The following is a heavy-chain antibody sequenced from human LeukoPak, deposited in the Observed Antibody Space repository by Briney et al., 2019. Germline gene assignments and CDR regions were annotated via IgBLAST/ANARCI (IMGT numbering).Heavy chain of an antibody. CDR1: GGTSSSYA. J-gene: IGHJ6*02. D-gene: IGHD4-11*01. V-gene: IGHV1-69*13. CDR3: ARAGDDYSNYVLYYGMDV. Sequence: SVKVSCKASGGTSSSYAISWVRQAPGQGLEWMGGIIPIFGTANYAQKFQGRVTITADESTSTAYMELSSLRSEDTAVYYCARAGDDYSNYVLYYGMDVWGQGTTVTVSS. CDR2: IIPIFGTA.